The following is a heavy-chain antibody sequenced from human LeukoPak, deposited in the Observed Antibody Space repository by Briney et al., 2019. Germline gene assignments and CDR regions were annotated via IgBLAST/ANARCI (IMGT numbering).Heavy chain of an antibody. V-gene: IGHV4-59*01. J-gene: IGHJ3*02. CDR1: GGSTSSYY. Sequence: SETLSLTCTVSGGSTSSYYWSWIRQPPGKGLEWIGYIYYSGSTNYNPSLKSRVTISVDTSKNQFSLKLSSVTAADTAVYYCARRWFGEGAGAFDIWGQGTMVTVSS. CDR3: ARRWFGEGAGAFDI. D-gene: IGHD3-10*01. CDR2: IYYSGST.